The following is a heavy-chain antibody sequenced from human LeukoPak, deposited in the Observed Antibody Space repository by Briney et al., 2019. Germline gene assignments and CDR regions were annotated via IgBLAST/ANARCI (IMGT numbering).Heavy chain of an antibody. CDR3: ARHPTPSGSSSISWHSY. Sequence: SETLSLTCTVSGGSISSSSYYWGWIRQPPGKGLEWIGSIYYSGSTYYNPSLKSRVTISVDTSKNQFSLKLSSVTAADTAVYYCARHPTPSGSSSISWHSYWGQGTLVTVSS. J-gene: IGHJ4*02. V-gene: IGHV4-39*01. CDR1: GGSISSSSYY. D-gene: IGHD6-13*01. CDR2: IYYSGST.